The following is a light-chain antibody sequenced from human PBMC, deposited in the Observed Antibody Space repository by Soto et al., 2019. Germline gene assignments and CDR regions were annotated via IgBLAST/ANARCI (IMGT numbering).Light chain of an antibody. CDR1: QSINGW. CDR2: DAS. CDR3: QQSYSTLTWT. Sequence: DIQLTQSTSTLSASVGDRVSITCLSSQSINGWLAWYQQKPGKAPKLLIYDASSLESGVPSRFSGSGSGTEFTLTISSLQPEDFATYYCQQSYSTLTWTFGQGTNVDIK. V-gene: IGKV1-5*01. J-gene: IGKJ1*01.